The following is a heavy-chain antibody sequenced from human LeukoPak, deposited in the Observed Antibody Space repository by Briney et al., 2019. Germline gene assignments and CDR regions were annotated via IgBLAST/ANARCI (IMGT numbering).Heavy chain of an antibody. Sequence: SETLSLTCAVYGGSFSGYYWSWLRQPPGKGLEWIGEINHSGSTNYNPSLKSRVTISVDTSKNQFSLKLSSVTAADTAVYYCARTNCSSTSCNFDYWGQGTLVTVSS. CDR1: GGSFSGYY. CDR3: ARTNCSSTSCNFDY. CDR2: INHSGST. D-gene: IGHD2-2*01. V-gene: IGHV4-34*01. J-gene: IGHJ4*02.